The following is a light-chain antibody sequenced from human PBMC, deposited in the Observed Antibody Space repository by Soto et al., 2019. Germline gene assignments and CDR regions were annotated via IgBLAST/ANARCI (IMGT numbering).Light chain of an antibody. Sequence: QSVLTQPASVSGPPGQSITISCTGTSDDVGGYNYVSWYQQHPGKAPKLIIYEVSNRPSGVSYRFSGSKSGNTASLTISGLQAEDEADFYCSSYTASTTPVVFGGGTKVTVL. CDR1: SDDVGGYNY. V-gene: IGLV2-14*01. CDR3: SSYTASTTPVV. CDR2: EVS. J-gene: IGLJ2*01.